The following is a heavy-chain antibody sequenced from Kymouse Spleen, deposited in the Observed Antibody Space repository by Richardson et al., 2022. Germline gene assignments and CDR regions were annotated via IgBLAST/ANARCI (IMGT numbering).Heavy chain of an antibody. V-gene: IGHV3-33*01. Sequence: QVQLVESGGGVVQPGRSLRLSCAASGFTFSSYGMHWVRQAPGKGLEWVAVIWYDGSNKYYADSVKGRFTISRDNSKNTLYLQMNSLRAEDTAVYYCARESANGGGYYYYGMDVWGQGTTVTVSS. CDR1: GFTFSSYG. J-gene: IGHJ6*02. CDR3: ARESANGGGYYYYGMDV. D-gene: IGHD2-8*01. CDR2: IWYDGSNK.